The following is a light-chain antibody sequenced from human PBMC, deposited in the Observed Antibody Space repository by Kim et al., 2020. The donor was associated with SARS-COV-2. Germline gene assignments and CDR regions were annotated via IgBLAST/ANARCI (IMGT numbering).Light chain of an antibody. V-gene: IGLV3-1*01. CDR3: QAWDRGTVI. CDR1: KLGDKY. CDR2: QDT. Sequence: SYELTQPPSVSVYPGQTASITCSGDKLGDKYACWYQQNPGQSPVLLIYQDTKRPSGIPERISGSNSGNTATLTISGTQAMDEADYYCQAWDRGTVIFGGGTQLTVL. J-gene: IGLJ2*01.